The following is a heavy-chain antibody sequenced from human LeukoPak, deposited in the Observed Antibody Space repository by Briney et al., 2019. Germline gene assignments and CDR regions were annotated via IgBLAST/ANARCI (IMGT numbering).Heavy chain of an antibody. CDR2: INPNSGGT. CDR1: GYTFTGYY. V-gene: IGHV1-2*02. Sequence: ASVKVSCKASGYTFTGYYMHWVRQAPGQGLESMGWINPNSGGTNYAQKFQGRVTMTRDTSISTAYMELSRLRSDDTAVYYCARGRYYYDSSGPLDYWGQGTLVTVSS. J-gene: IGHJ4*02. D-gene: IGHD3-22*01. CDR3: ARGRYYYDSSGPLDY.